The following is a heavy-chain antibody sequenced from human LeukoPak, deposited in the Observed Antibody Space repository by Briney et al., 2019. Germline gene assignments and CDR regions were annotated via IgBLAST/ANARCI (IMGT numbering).Heavy chain of an antibody. J-gene: IGHJ4*02. Sequence: AGGSLRLSCAASGFDFSSYGMHWVRQAPGKGLEWVAYIHYDSTTEDYADSVQGRFTISRDNSKNTLFLQMNNLRVEDMAVSYCAKDWNWAIDYWGQGTLVTVSS. V-gene: IGHV3-30*02. D-gene: IGHD1-7*01. CDR3: AKDWNWAIDY. CDR2: IHYDSTTE. CDR1: GFDFSSYG.